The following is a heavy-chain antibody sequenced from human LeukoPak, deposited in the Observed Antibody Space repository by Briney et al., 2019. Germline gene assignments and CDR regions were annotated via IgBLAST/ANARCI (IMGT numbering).Heavy chain of an antibody. CDR3: ARDGAAAGYYYYGMDV. V-gene: IGHV1-8*01. CDR2: MYPNSGNT. D-gene: IGHD6-13*01. CDR1: GYTFTSYD. Sequence: ASVKVSCKASGYTFTSYDINWVRQATGQGLEWMGWMYPNSGNTGYAQKFQGRVTMTRNTSISTAYMELSSLRSEDTAVYYCARDGAAAGYYYYGMDVWGQGTTVTVSS. J-gene: IGHJ6*02.